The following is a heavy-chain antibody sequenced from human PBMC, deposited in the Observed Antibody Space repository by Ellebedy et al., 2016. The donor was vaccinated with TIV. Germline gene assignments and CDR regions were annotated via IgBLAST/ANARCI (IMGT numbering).Heavy chain of an antibody. Sequence: ASVKVSCKASGYTFTAYHIHWVRQAPGQELEWMGWIYPHNGDTNYAQKFQGRVTMTRDTSISTGYMELSGLKSDDTAVYYCAALPYISTSSAYWGQGTLVTVSS. D-gene: IGHD6-13*01. J-gene: IGHJ4*02. CDR2: IYPHNGDT. V-gene: IGHV1-2*02. CDR3: AALPYISTSSAY. CDR1: GYTFTAYH.